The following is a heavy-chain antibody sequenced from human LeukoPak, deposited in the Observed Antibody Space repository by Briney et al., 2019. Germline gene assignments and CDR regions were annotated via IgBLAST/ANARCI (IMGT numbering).Heavy chain of an antibody. CDR3: AGERGTIFGHYFEF. Sequence: SETLSLTCTVSGGSISSYYWNWIRQPAGKGLEWIGRIYTSGSTNYNPSLKSRVTMSIDTSKNQFSLNLNSVTAADTAVYYCAGERGTIFGHYFEFWGQGTLATVSS. CDR2: IYTSGST. D-gene: IGHD3-3*01. V-gene: IGHV4-4*07. J-gene: IGHJ4*02. CDR1: GGSISSYY.